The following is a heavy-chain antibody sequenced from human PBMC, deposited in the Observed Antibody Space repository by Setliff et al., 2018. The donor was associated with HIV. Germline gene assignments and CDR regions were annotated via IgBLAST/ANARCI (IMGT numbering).Heavy chain of an antibody. CDR2: IYTSGST. CDR3: ARGGTGRPRPIDY. J-gene: IGHJ4*02. V-gene: IGHV4-61*02. D-gene: IGHD7-27*01. CDR1: GGSISSGSYY. Sequence: SETLSLTCTVSGGSISSGSYYWSWIRQPAGKGLEWIGRIYTSGSTNYNPSLKSRITINPDTSKNQFSLQLNSVTPDDTAVYYCARGGTGRPRPIDYWGQGTLVTVSS.